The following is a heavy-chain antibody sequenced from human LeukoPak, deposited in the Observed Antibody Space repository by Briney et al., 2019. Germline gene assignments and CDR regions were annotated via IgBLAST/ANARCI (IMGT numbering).Heavy chain of an antibody. V-gene: IGHV1-2*02. CDR3: ARAHRPNYYDSSGYFPIFDY. CDR1: GYTFTGYY. J-gene: IGHJ4*02. D-gene: IGHD3-22*01. Sequence: ASVKVSCKASGYTFTGYYMHWVRQAPGQGLEWMGWINPNSGGTNYAQKFQGRVTMTRDTSISTAYMELSRLRSDDTAVYYCARAHRPNYYDSSGYFPIFDYCGQGTLVTVSS. CDR2: INPNSGGT.